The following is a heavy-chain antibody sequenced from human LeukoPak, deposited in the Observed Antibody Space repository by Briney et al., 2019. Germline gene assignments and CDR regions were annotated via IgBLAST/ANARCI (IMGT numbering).Heavy chain of an antibody. Sequence: AAVKLSCKASGYTFTGYYMHWVRQPPGQGLEWMGWINPNSGGTNYAQKFQGRVTMTRDTSISTAYMELSRLRSDDTAVYYCAREMVLRYLGGMDVRGQGTSGTVSS. J-gene: IGHJ6*02. V-gene: IGHV1-2*02. CDR1: GYTFTGYY. D-gene: IGHD3-9*01. CDR2: INPNSGGT. CDR3: AREMVLRYLGGMDV.